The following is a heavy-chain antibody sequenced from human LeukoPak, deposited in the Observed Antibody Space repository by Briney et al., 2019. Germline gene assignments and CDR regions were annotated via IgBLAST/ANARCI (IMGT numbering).Heavy chain of an antibody. CDR2: IYQSGNT. CDR3: ARHYGSGKPCFDY. J-gene: IGHJ4*02. D-gene: IGHD3-10*01. Sequence: PSQTLSLTCTVSGGSISSGGYYWSWIRQPPGRGLEWIAYIYQSGNTYYKSSLKSRLSISGDRSKNQFSLKLSSVTAADTAVYYCARHYGSGKPCFDYWGQGTLVTVSS. CDR1: GGSISSGGYY. V-gene: IGHV4-30-2*02.